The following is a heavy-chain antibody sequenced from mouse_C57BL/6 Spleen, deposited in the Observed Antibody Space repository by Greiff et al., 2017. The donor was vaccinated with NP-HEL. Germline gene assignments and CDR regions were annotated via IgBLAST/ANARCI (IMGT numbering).Heavy chain of an antibody. CDR1: GYSFTDYN. V-gene: IGHV1-39*01. CDR3: ARGYYSNFLTGTGAMDY. J-gene: IGHJ4*01. CDR2: INPNYGTT. D-gene: IGHD2-5*01. Sequence: VQLKQSGPELVKPGASVKISCKASGYSFTDYNMNWVKQSNGKSLEWIGVINPNYGTTSYNQKFKGKATLTVDQSSSTAYMQLNSLTSEDSAVYYCARGYYSNFLTGTGAMDYWGQGTSVTVSS.